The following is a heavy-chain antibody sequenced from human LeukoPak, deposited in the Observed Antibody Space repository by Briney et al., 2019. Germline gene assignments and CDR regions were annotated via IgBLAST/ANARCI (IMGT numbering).Heavy chain of an antibody. CDR1: GFTISRYE. CDR2: ISSSGTTI. J-gene: IGHJ6*02. V-gene: IGHV3-48*03. CDR3: ARRPKDYGMDV. Sequence: QPGGSLRLSCAASGFTISRYEMNWVRQAPGKGLEWVSYISSSGTTIYYADSVKGRFIISRDNAKNSLYLQMNSLRAEDTAVYYCARRPKDYGMDVWGQGTTVTVSS.